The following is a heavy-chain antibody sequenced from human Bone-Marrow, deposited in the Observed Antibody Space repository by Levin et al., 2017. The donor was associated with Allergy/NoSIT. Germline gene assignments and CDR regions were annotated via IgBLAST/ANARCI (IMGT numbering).Heavy chain of an antibody. D-gene: IGHD2-8*01. CDR1: GGSISSYY. J-gene: IGHJ4*02. Sequence: PSETLSLTCSVTGGSISSYYWTWFRQSPGKGLEWIGYINNRGGANYNPSLKSRVTISADTSNNQFSLSLSSVTAADTAVYYCARGASWVYCNNAECHYGGEYDYWGQGTQVTVPS. CDR2: INNRGGA. CDR3: ARGASWVYCNNAECHYGGEYDY. V-gene: IGHV4-59*13.